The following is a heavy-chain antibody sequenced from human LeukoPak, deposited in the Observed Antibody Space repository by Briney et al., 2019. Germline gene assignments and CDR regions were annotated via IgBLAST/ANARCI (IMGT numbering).Heavy chain of an antibody. J-gene: IGHJ3*02. D-gene: IGHD1-14*01. CDR2: IHSDEITT. CDR3: ATGPFSAFAI. Sequence: GGSLRLSCAASGFTFSSYWMHWVRQAPGKGLVWVAHIHSDEITTAYADSVKGRFTISRDNTRNMLYLQMNSLRVEDTAVYFCATGPFSAFAIWGQGTTLIASS. V-gene: IGHV3-74*01. CDR1: GFTFSSYW.